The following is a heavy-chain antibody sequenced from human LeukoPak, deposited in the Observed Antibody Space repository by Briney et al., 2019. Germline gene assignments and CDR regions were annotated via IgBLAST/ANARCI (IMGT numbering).Heavy chain of an antibody. CDR3: ARGWCGGDCYLAFDI. D-gene: IGHD2-21*02. Sequence: SVKVSCKASGGTFSSYAIRWVREAPGQGLEWMGGIIPIFGTANYAQKFQGRVTITTDESTSTAYMELSSLRSEDTAVYYCARGWCGGDCYLAFDIWGQGTMVTVSS. J-gene: IGHJ3*02. V-gene: IGHV1-69*05. CDR1: GGTFSSYA. CDR2: IIPIFGTA.